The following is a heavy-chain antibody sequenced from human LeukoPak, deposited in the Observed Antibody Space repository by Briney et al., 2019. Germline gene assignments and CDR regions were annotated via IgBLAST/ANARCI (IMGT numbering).Heavy chain of an antibody. D-gene: IGHD3-10*01. CDR1: GYSISSGYH. CDR3: GADLTMVRGVPRWFDP. Sequence: PSETLSLTCTVSGYSISSGYHWGWIRQPPGKGLEWIGSIYHSGSTYYNPSLKSRVTISVDTSKNQFSLKLRSVTAADTAVYYCGADLTMVRGVPRWFDPWGQGTLVTVSS. CDR2: IYHSGST. V-gene: IGHV4-38-2*02. J-gene: IGHJ5*02.